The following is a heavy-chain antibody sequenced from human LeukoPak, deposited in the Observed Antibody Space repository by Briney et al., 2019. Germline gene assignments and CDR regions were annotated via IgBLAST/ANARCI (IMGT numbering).Heavy chain of an antibody. D-gene: IGHD5-24*01. J-gene: IGHJ6*02. V-gene: IGHV3-7*05. CDR3: GMAMDV. CDR2: IKQDGSEK. CDR1: GFTFSSYW. Sequence: PGGSLRLSCAASGFTFSSYWMNWVREAPGKGLEWVANIKQDGSEKYYVDSVKGRFTISRDNAKNSLYLQMSSLRAEDTAVYYCGMAMDVWGRGTTVTVSS.